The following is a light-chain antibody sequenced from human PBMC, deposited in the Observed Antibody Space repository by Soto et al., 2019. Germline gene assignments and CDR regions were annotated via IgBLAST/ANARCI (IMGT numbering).Light chain of an antibody. CDR3: QQYNNWRGT. Sequence: VGMSQSPATVSVSPGERATLYCRASQSVSSNLAWYQQKPGQAPRLLIYGASTRATGIPARFSGSGSGTEFTLTISSLQSEDFAVYYCQQYNNWRGTFGQGTKVDI. CDR1: QSVSSN. J-gene: IGKJ1*01. CDR2: GAS. V-gene: IGKV3-15*01.